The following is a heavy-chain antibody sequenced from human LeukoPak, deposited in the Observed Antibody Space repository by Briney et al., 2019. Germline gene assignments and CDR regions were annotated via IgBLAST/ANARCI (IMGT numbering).Heavy chain of an antibody. CDR1: GFTFSSYS. CDR2: ISSSSSYI. CDR3: ARDPSTIFCDMDV. J-gene: IGHJ6*03. Sequence: GGSLRLSCAASGFTFSSYSMNWVRQAPGKGLEWVSSISSSSSYIYYADSVKGRFTISRDNAKNSLYLQMNSLRAEDTAVYYCARDPSTIFCDMDVWGKGTTVTVSS. D-gene: IGHD3-3*01. V-gene: IGHV3-21*01.